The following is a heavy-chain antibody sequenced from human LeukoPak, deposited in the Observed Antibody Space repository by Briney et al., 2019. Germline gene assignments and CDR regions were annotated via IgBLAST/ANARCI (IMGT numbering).Heavy chain of an antibody. CDR1: GFTFSTFG. CDR2: ISSGSYI. Sequence: GSLRLSCAASGFTFSTFGMIWVRQAPGKGLEWVSSISSGSYIYYAGAVKARFTISRDNARNSLYLQMNSLRADDTAVYYCARLMFIAVGNWYFDLWGRGTLVTVSS. D-gene: IGHD6-19*01. CDR3: ARLMFIAVGNWYFDL. V-gene: IGHV3-21*01. J-gene: IGHJ2*01.